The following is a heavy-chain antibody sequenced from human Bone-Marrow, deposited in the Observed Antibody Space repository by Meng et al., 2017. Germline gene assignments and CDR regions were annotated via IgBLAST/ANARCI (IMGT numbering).Heavy chain of an antibody. Sequence: QVQLQESGPGLVKPSETLSLTCTVPGGSISSYYWSWIRQPPGKGLEWIGFIYYSGSTNYNPSLKSRVTISVDTSKNQFSLKLSSVTAADTAVYYCARALGDTSGYNPEHYFDYWGQGTLVTVSS. CDR1: GGSISSYY. D-gene: IGHD3-22*01. CDR3: ARALGDTSGYNPEHYFDY. V-gene: IGHV4-59*01. CDR2: IYYSGST. J-gene: IGHJ4*02.